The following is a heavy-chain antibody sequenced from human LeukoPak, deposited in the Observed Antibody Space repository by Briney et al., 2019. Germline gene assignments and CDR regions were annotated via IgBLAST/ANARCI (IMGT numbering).Heavy chain of an antibody. CDR3: AYNRDFALDN. CDR2: IYHSGGA. J-gene: IGHJ4*02. Sequence: SETLSLTCAVSGASIDSHSWWSWVRQPPGKGLEWIGEIYHSGGANYKPSLKSRVTMSVDTSKNHFSLKLTSVTAADTAVYYCAYNRDFALDNWGQGTLVTVSS. V-gene: IGHV4/OR15-8*01. D-gene: IGHD1-14*01. CDR1: GASIDSHSW.